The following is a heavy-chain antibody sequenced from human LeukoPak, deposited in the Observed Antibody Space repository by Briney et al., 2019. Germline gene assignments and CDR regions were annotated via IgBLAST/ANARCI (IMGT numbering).Heavy chain of an antibody. CDR2: ISGSGGST. D-gene: IGHD6-13*01. Sequence: PGGSLRLSCAASGFIYNNYAMSWVRQAPGKGLEWASGISGSGGSTYYADSVKGRFTISRDNSKNTLYLQMNSLRAEDTAVYYCAKGGSSWSAYFQHWGQGTLVTVSS. V-gene: IGHV3-23*01. J-gene: IGHJ1*01. CDR3: AKGGSSWSAYFQH. CDR1: GFIYNNYA.